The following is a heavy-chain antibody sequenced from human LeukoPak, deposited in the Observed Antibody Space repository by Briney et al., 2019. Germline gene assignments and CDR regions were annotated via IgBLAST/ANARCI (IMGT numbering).Heavy chain of an antibody. CDR2: IIPIFGTA. V-gene: IGHV1-69*13. Sequence: SVKVSCKASGGTFSSYAISWVRQAPGQGLEWMGGIIPIFGTANYAQKFQGRVTITADESTSTAYMELSSLRSEDTAVYYCARDLGYSGYDYGMDVWGQGTTVTVSS. CDR1: GGTFSSYA. D-gene: IGHD5-12*01. J-gene: IGHJ6*02. CDR3: ARDLGYSGYDYGMDV.